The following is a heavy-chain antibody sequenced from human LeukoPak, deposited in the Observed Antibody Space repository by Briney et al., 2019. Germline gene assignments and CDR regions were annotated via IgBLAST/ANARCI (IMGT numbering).Heavy chain of an antibody. CDR2: IYYSGST. CDR3: ARSAPGVPFDY. Sequence: PSETLSLTCTVSGGSISSYYWSWIRQPPGKGLEWIGYIYYSGSTNYNPSLKSRVTISVDTSKNQFSLKLSSVTAADTAVYYCARSAPGVPFDYWGQGTLVTVSS. J-gene: IGHJ4*02. D-gene: IGHD3-10*01. CDR1: GGSISSYY. V-gene: IGHV4-59*01.